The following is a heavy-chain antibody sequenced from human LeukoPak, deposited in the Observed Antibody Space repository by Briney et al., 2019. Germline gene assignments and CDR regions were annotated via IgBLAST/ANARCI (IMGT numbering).Heavy chain of an antibody. D-gene: IGHD4/OR15-4a*01. CDR3: VKRLNNYFDY. CDR2: ISSNGGST. CDR1: GFIFSSYA. V-gene: IGHV3-64D*06. J-gene: IGHJ4*02. Sequence: PGGSLRLSCSASGFIFSSYAMHWVRQARGKELEFVSGISSNGGSTYYTDPVKGRLTTSRDNSKNTVYLQMSSLRPEDTAVYFCVKRLNNYFDYWGQGTLVTVSS.